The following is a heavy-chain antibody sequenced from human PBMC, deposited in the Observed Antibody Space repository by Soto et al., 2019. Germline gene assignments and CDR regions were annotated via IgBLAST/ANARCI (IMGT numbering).Heavy chain of an antibody. CDR1: GGYFSCYY. V-gene: IGHV4-34*01. D-gene: IGHD3-10*01. J-gene: IGHJ4*02. CDR3: ARSAVITMVRGVIFFY. CDR2: INHSGST. Sequence: SETLSLTCAVYGGYFSCYYLSWIRQPPGKGLEWIGEINHSGSTNYNPSLKSRVTISVDTSKNQFSLKLSSVTAADTAVYYCARSAVITMVRGVIFFYWGQGNLVTVSA.